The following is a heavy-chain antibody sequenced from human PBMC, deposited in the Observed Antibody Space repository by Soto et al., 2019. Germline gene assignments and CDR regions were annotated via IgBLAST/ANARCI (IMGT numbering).Heavy chain of an antibody. V-gene: IGHV4-59*01. Sequence: PSETLCLTCTVSGGSISGYYWSWIRQPPGKGLEWIGYIYYSGSTNYNPSLKSRVTISVDTSKNQFSLKLSSVTAADTAVYYCARVWGGAFDIWGQGTMVTVSS. D-gene: IGHD3-10*01. CDR2: IYYSGST. CDR1: GGSISGYY. CDR3: ARVWGGAFDI. J-gene: IGHJ3*02.